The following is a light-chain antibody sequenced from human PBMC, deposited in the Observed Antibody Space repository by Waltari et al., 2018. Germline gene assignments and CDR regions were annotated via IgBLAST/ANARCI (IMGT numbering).Light chain of an antibody. CDR3: TSYTRKHTWV. Sequence: QSALTQPASVSGSHGPSITISCSGTRSDIGGYDYVSWYQQYPGIAPKLIIYDVTNRPSGVSNRFSGSKSGYTASLTISGLQAADEAHYYCTSYTRKHTWVFGGGTKVTVL. V-gene: IGLV2-14*03. J-gene: IGLJ3*02. CDR2: DVT. CDR1: RSDIGGYDY.